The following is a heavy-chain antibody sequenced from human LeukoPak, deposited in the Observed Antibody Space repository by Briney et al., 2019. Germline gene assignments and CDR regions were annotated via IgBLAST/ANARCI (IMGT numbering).Heavy chain of an antibody. J-gene: IGHJ4*02. Sequence: GGSLRLSCAASGFTFDDYAMHWVRQAPGKGLEWVSGISWNSGSIGYADSVKGRFTISRDNAKNPLYLQMNSLRAEDTALYYCAVTGTPDPFDYWGQGTLVTVSS. V-gene: IGHV3-9*01. CDR1: GFTFDDYA. CDR2: ISWNSGSI. D-gene: IGHD1-20*01. CDR3: AVTGTPDPFDY.